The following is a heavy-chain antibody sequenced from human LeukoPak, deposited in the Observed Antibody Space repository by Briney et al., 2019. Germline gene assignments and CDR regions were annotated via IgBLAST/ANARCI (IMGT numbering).Heavy chain of an antibody. CDR1: GGSISSGGYY. D-gene: IGHD3-10*01. Sequence: PSETLSLTCTVSGGSISSGGYYWSWIRQHPGKGLEWIGYIYYSGSTYYNPSLKSRVTISVDTSKSQFSLKLSSVTAADTAVYYCARGLLWFGEPPYYYFDYWGQGTLVTVSS. CDR3: ARGLLWFGEPPYYYFDY. V-gene: IGHV4-31*03. CDR2: IYYSGST. J-gene: IGHJ4*02.